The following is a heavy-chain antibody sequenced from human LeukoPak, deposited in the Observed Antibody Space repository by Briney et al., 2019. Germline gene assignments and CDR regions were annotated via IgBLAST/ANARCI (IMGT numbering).Heavy chain of an antibody. CDR1: GGSISSGSYY. CDR2: IYTSGST. D-gene: IGHD6-13*01. J-gene: IGHJ4*02. V-gene: IGHV4-61*09. CDR3: ARDSIAAAGMVSGGYDY. Sequence: SETLSLTCTVSGGSISSGSYYWSWIRQPAGKGLEWIGHIYTSGSTNYNPSLKSRVTISVDTSKNQFSLKLSSVTAADTAVYYCARDSIAAAGMVSGGYDYWGQGTLVTVSS.